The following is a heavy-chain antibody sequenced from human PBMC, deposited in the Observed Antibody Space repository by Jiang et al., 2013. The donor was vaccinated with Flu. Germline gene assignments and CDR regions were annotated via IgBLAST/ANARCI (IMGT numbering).Heavy chain of an antibody. V-gene: IGHV4-34*01. CDR1: GGSFSGYY. Sequence: LLKPSETLSLTCAVYGGSFSGYYWSWIRQPPGKGLEWIGEINHSGSTNYNPSLKSRVTISVDTSKNQFSLKLSSVTAADTAVYYCARRSGYYKYNWFDPWGQGTPGHRLL. CDR3: ARRSGYYKYNWFDP. J-gene: IGHJ5*02. D-gene: IGHD3-3*01. CDR2: INHSGST.